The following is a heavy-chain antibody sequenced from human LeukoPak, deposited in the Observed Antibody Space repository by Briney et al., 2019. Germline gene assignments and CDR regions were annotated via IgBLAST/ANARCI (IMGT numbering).Heavy chain of an antibody. CDR3: ARYSSSWGYYFDY. CDR2: ISAYNGNT. Sequence: ASVKVSCKTSGYTFTNYGISWVRQAPGQGLEWMGWISAYNGNTNYEQKFQGRVTMTTDTMTTDTSTSTAYMELRSLRSDDTAVYYCARYSSSWGYYFDYWGQGTLVTVSS. V-gene: IGHV1-18*01. D-gene: IGHD6-13*01. J-gene: IGHJ4*02. CDR1: GYTFTNYG.